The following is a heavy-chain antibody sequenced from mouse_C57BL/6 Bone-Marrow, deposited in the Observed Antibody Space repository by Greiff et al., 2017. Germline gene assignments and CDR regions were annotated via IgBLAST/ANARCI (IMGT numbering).Heavy chain of an antibody. Sequence: QVQLQQSGAELARPGASVKLSCKASGYTFTSYGLSWVKQRTGQGLEWIGEIYPRSGNTYYNEKFKGKATLTADKSSSTAYMELRSLTSEDSAVYFCARGTSFITTVVAPRWYFDVWGTGTTVTVSS. CDR1: GYTFTSYG. V-gene: IGHV1-81*01. CDR3: ARGTSFITTVVAPRWYFDV. CDR2: IYPRSGNT. J-gene: IGHJ1*03. D-gene: IGHD1-1*01.